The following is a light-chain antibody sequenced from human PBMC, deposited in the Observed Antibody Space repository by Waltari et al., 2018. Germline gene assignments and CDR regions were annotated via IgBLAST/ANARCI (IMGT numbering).Light chain of an antibody. CDR3: AAWDDSLTAWV. Sequence: QSVLTQPPSASGTPGQRVTISCSGSSSTIGSNIVNWYQQLPGTAPKLLIYTNNQRPAGVPDRFSGSKSGTSASLAISGLQSEDEADYHCAAWDDSLTAWVFGGGTKLTVL. V-gene: IGLV1-44*01. J-gene: IGLJ3*02. CDR1: SSTIGSNI. CDR2: TNN.